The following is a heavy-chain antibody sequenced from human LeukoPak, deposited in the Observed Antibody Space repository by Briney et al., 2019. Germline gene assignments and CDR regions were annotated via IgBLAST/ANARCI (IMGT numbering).Heavy chain of an antibody. Sequence: GRSLRLSCAASGFTFSSYGMHWVRQAPGKGLEWVAVIWYDGSNKYYADSVKGRFTISRDNSKNTLYLQMNSLTTEDTATYYCLTEWWYTFNLWGQGTMVTVSS. CDR2: IWYDGSNK. J-gene: IGHJ3*01. CDR3: LTEWWYTFNL. CDR1: GFTFSSYG. V-gene: IGHV3-33*01. D-gene: IGHD2-15*01.